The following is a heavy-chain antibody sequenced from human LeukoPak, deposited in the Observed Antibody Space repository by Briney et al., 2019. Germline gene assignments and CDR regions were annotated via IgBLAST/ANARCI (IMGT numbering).Heavy chain of an antibody. D-gene: IGHD2-15*01. CDR1: GGSPSSGDAY. V-gene: IGHV4-30-4*01. CDR3: ARAENCSGGSCFFGKYGMDV. CDR2: IYYSGST. Sequence: PSQTLSLTCTVSGGSPSSGDAYWSWIRQPPGKGLEWIGYIYYSGSTYYNPSLKSRVTISVDTSKNQFSLKLSSVTAADTAVYYCARAENCSGGSCFFGKYGMDVWGQGTTVTVSS. J-gene: IGHJ6*02.